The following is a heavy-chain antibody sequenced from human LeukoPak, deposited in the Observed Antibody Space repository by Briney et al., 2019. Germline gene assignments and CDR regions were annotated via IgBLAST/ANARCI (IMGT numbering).Heavy chain of an antibody. CDR2: IYTSGST. CDR3: ARERVNRTVRGVIGYFDY. V-gene: IGHV4-4*07. CDR1: GGSISSYY. J-gene: IGHJ4*03. D-gene: IGHD3-10*01. Sequence: SETLSLTCTVSGGSISSYYWSWIRQPAGKGLEWIGRIYTSGSTNYNPSLKSRVTMSVDTSKNQFSLKLSSVTAADTAVYYCARERVNRTVRGVIGYFDYWGQGTLVTVSS.